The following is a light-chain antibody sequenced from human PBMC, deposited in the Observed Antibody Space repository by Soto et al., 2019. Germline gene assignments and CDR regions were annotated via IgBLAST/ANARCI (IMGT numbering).Light chain of an antibody. V-gene: IGKV1-9*01. Sequence: ERVTITCRASQGISSYLAWYQQKPGKAPKLLISTASTLQSGVPSRFSGGGFGTQFTLTINNLEPDDFAVYYCQQRGETFGPGTRLEIK. J-gene: IGKJ5*01. CDR3: QQRGET. CDR2: TAS. CDR1: QGISSY.